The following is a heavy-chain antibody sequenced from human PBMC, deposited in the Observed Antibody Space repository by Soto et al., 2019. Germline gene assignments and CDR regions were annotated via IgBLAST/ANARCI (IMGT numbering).Heavy chain of an antibody. CDR3: ANYRLKACVRGVNVPVPSDGRDV. V-gene: IGHV1-69*01. CDR2: IIPIFGTA. J-gene: IGHJ6*02. CDR1: GVTISSYA. D-gene: IGHD3-10*02. Sequence: QVQLVQSAAEVKQPGSSVKVSCEASGVTISSYAISWVRQAPGQGLEWMGGIIPIFGTAIYAQEFQGRVTITVDEPTNTSYMELSLQRSDDTAVDYAANYRLKACVRGVNVPVPSDGRDVWSHSTTVTVS.